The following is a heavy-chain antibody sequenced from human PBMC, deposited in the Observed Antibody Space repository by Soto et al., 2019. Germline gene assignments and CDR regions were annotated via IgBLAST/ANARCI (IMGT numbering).Heavy chain of an antibody. J-gene: IGHJ4*02. V-gene: IGHV3-48*03. Sequence: EVQLVESGGGLVQPGGSLRLSCAASGFTFRSYEMNLVRQAPGKGLGWGFYISSSGSTIYYADSVKGRFTNSRDNAKNSLYLQMNSLRAEDTAVYYCAIFDGVQLWSTDYWGQGTLVTVSS. D-gene: IGHD5-18*01. CDR3: AIFDGVQLWSTDY. CDR1: GFTFRSYE. CDR2: ISSSGSTI.